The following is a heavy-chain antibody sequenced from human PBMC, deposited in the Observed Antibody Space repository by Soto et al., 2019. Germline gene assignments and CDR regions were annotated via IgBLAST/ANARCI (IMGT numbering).Heavy chain of an antibody. J-gene: IGHJ5*02. V-gene: IGHV4-34*01. Sequence: QVQLQQWGAGLLKPSETLSLTCAVYGGSFSGYYWSWIRQPPGKGLEWIGEINHSGGTNYNPSLKSRVTISVDTSKNQFSLKLSSVTAADTAVYYCARVIAVAGTRRTNNWFDPWGQGTLVTVSS. CDR1: GGSFSGYY. D-gene: IGHD6-19*01. CDR2: INHSGGT. CDR3: ARVIAVAGTRRTNNWFDP.